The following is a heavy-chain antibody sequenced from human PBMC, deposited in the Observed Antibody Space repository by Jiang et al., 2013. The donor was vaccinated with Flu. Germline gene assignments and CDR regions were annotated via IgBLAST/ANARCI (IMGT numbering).Heavy chain of an antibody. Sequence: LEWVGWINAGSGNTKYSEKFQGRVTITRDTSASTVSMEVSSLRSEDTAVYYCAKETIEMPTTELVFNYHGMDVWGKGTTVTVSS. D-gene: IGHD5-24*01. V-gene: IGHV1-3*01. J-gene: IGHJ6*04. CDR3: AKETIEMPTTELVFNYHGMDV. CDR2: INAGSGNT.